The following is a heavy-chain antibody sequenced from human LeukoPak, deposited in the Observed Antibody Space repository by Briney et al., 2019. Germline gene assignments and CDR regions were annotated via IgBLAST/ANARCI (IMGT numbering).Heavy chain of an antibody. V-gene: IGHV1-2*02. CDR2: MNPNSGGT. CDR3: ARIARYSSGWYRPYYFDY. J-gene: IGHJ4*02. Sequence: ASVKVSCKASGYTFTRYDINWVRQATGQGLEWMGWMNPNSGGTNYAQKFQGRVTMTRDTSISTAYMELSRLRSDDTAVYYCARIARYSSGWYRPYYFDYWGQGTLVTVSS. CDR1: GYTFTRYD. D-gene: IGHD6-19*01.